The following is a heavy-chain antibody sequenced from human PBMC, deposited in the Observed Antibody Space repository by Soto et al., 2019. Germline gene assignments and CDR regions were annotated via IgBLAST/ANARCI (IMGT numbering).Heavy chain of an antibody. CDR3: ARGPSGQLGNWLDP. CDR1: GFTFSRYW. V-gene: IGHV3-74*01. Sequence: EVQLVESGGGLVQPGGSLRLSCAASGFTFSRYWMHWVRQAPGKGLVWVSRINSDGSITSYADSVKGRFTISRDNAKNTLYLQMNSLRAEDTAVYYCARGPSGQLGNWLDPWGQGTLVTVSS. D-gene: IGHD6-13*01. J-gene: IGHJ5*02. CDR2: INSDGSIT.